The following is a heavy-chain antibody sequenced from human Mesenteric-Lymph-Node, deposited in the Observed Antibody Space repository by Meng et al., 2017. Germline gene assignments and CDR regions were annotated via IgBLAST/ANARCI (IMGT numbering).Heavy chain of an antibody. D-gene: IGHD3-10*01. Sequence: VELVESGVVLLQPGGSMRLSCAASGFTFSTYWVHWVRQAPGKGLEWVSYISSPGSTIYYADSVKGRFTISRDNSKTSLYLQMNSLRAEDTAVYYCARRGLGWHHDYWGQGTLVTVSS. CDR3: ARRGLGWHHDY. CDR2: ISSPGSTI. CDR1: GFTFSTYW. V-gene: IGHV3-48*04. J-gene: IGHJ4*02.